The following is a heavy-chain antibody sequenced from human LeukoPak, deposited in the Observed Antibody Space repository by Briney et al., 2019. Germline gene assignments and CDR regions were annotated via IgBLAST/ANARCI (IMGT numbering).Heavy chain of an antibody. Sequence: SETLSLTCTVSGGSISRSSYYWGCIRQPPGKGLEWIGSIHYSGIIYYNPSLKSRVTISVDTSKNHFSLKLSSVTAADTAVYYCARHQEVDFDLWGRGTLVTVSS. J-gene: IGHJ2*01. CDR3: ARHQEVDFDL. V-gene: IGHV4-39*01. CDR2: IHYSGII. CDR1: GGSISRSSYY.